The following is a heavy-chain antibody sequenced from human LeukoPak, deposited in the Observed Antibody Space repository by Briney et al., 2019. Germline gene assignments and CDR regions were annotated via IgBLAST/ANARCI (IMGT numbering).Heavy chain of an antibody. D-gene: IGHD3-9*01. V-gene: IGHV1-18*01. CDR1: GYTFTSYG. J-gene: IGHJ4*02. Sequence: GASVKVSCKASGYTFTSYGISWVRQAPGQGLEWMGWISAYNGNTNYAQKLQGRVTMTTDTSTSTAYMKLRSLRSDDTAVYYCARADSTGYYKSRGGIFDYWGQGTLVTVSS. CDR3: ARADSTGYYKSRGGIFDY. CDR2: ISAYNGNT.